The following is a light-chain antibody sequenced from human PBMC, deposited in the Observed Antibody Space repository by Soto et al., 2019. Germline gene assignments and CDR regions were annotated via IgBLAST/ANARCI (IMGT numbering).Light chain of an antibody. J-gene: IGKJ1*01. Sequence: ESALTQATGTLSLSPRERVKVFCSSSQSIRSNYLAWYQQKPGQAPRFLIYGAFSRATGIPDRFSGGGSGTDFTLTISRLEPEDFAVYYCQQYGSSPVTFGQGTKVDI. V-gene: IGKV3-20*01. CDR3: QQYGSSPVT. CDR1: QSIRSNY. CDR2: GAF.